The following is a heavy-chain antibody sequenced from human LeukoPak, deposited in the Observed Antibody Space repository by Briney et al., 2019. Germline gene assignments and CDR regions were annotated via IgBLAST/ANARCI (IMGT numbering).Heavy chain of an antibody. Sequence: PSETLSLTCTVSGGSISSYYWSWIRQPAGKGLEWLGRIYTSGSTNYNPSLKSRVTMSVDTSKNQFSLKLSSVTAADTAVYYCACSRLYYYDSSGYPDQTDYWGQGTLVTVSS. CDR3: ACSRLYYYDSSGYPDQTDY. D-gene: IGHD3-22*01. J-gene: IGHJ4*02. V-gene: IGHV4-4*07. CDR2: IYTSGST. CDR1: GGSISSYY.